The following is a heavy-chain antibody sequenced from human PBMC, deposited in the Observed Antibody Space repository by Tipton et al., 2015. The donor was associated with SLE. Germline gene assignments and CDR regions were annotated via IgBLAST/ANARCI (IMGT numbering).Heavy chain of an antibody. D-gene: IGHD3-10*02. Sequence: SLRLSCAASGFSINSFALSWVRQAPGQGLEWVGGITGTGDNTYYAESVRGRFTVSKDTARNTLYLQMNALRGEDTAVYYCAKDKIYGDVLWVFDLWGRGTLVIVSS. J-gene: IGHJ2*01. CDR2: ITGTGDNT. CDR3: AKDKIYGDVLWVFDL. CDR1: GFSINSFA. V-gene: IGHV3-23*01.